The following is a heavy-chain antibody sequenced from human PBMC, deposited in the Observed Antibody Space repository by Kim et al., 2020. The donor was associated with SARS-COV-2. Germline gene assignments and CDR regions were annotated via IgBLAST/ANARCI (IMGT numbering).Heavy chain of an antibody. CDR1: GGSISSSSYY. Sequence: SETLSLTCTVSGGSISSSSYYWGWIRQPSGRGLEWIGSIYFSGSTYYNPSLKSRVTISVDTSKNQFSLKVTSVTVADTAVYYCARWNRVVVAGDDAFDIWGQGAMVTVSS. CDR2: IYFSGST. J-gene: IGHJ3*02. V-gene: IGHV4-39*01. CDR3: ARWNRVVVAGDDAFDI. D-gene: IGHD2-2*01.